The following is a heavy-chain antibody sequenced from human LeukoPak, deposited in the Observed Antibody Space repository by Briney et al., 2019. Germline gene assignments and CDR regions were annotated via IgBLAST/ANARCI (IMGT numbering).Heavy chain of an antibody. CDR2: IRYDGSNK. D-gene: IGHD3-10*01. Sequence: GGSLRLSCAASGFTFSSYGMHWVRQAPGKGLEWVAFIRYDGSNKYYADSVKGRFTISRDNSKNTLYLQMNSLRAEDTAVYYCAKRAYYYGSGSYRHPHFDYWGQGTLVTVSS. CDR1: GFTFSSYG. V-gene: IGHV3-30*02. CDR3: AKRAYYYGSGSYRHPHFDY. J-gene: IGHJ4*02.